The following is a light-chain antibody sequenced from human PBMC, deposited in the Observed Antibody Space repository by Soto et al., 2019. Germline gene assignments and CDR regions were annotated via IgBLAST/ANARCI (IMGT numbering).Light chain of an antibody. J-gene: IGKJ1*01. CDR1: QSVSSW. V-gene: IGKV1-5*01. CDR2: AAS. Sequence: IQLTQSPSTLSASVGDRVTFTCRASQSVSSWLAWYQQKPGKAPNLLIYAASTLQSGVPSRFSGSGSGTEFTLTISSLQPDDFATYYCQQYNSYSFGQGTKVDI. CDR3: QQYNSYS.